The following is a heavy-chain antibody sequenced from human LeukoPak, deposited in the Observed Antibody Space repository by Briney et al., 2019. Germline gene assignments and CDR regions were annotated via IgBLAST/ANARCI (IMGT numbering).Heavy chain of an antibody. Sequence: ASVKVSCKASGYTFTSNYIHWVRQASGQGLGWMGMIYPRDGSTSYAQKFQGRVTVTRDTSTSTVHMELSGLRSEDTAVHYCARDQEGFDYWGQGTLVTVSS. CDR2: IYPRDGST. CDR3: ARDQEGFDY. CDR1: GYTFTSNY. V-gene: IGHV1-46*01. J-gene: IGHJ4*02.